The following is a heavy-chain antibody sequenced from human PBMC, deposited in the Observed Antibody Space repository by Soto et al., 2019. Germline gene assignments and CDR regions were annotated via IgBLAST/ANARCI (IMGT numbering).Heavy chain of an antibody. Sequence: QVQLVESGGGVVQPGRSLRLSCAASGFTFSSYGMHWVRQAPGKGLEWVAVISYDGSNKYYAGSVKGRFTISRDNSKNTLYLQMNSLRAEDTAVYYCAKDTTADDYWGQGTLVTVSS. CDR1: GFTFSSYG. V-gene: IGHV3-30*18. CDR3: AKDTTADDY. D-gene: IGHD4-4*01. J-gene: IGHJ4*02. CDR2: ISYDGSNK.